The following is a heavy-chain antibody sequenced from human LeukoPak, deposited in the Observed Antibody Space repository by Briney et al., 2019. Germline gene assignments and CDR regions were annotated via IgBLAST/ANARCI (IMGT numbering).Heavy chain of an antibody. D-gene: IGHD6-19*01. CDR3: ARDDRGIAVAGP. J-gene: IGHJ4*02. CDR2: INPNSGGT. V-gene: IGHV1-2*02. Sequence: ASVKVSCKASGYAFTGYYMHWVRQAPGQGLEWMGWINPNSGGTNYAQKFQGRVTMTRDTSISTAYMELSRLRSDDTAVCYCARDDRGIAVAGPWGQGTLVTVSS. CDR1: GYAFTGYY.